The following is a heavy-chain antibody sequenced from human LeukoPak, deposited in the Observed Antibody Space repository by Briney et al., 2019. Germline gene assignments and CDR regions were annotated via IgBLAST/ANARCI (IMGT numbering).Heavy chain of an antibody. J-gene: IGHJ4*02. Sequence: SETLSLTCTVSGGSISNYYWNWIRQPPGKGLEWIGYIYYSGSTDYSPSLKSRVTFSVDTSKNQFSLRLSSVTAADTAVYYCARGNYYINYWGQGTLVTVSS. CDR3: ARGNYYINY. CDR1: GGSISNYY. CDR2: IYYSGST. V-gene: IGHV4-59*01. D-gene: IGHD1-26*01.